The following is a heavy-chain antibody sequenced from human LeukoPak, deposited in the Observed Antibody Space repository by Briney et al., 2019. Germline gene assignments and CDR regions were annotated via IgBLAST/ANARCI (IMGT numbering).Heavy chain of an antibody. V-gene: IGHV1-2*04. CDR3: ARDSVAVHAFDI. CDR2: INPNSGGT. CDR1: GYTFTGYY. D-gene: IGHD2-2*01. J-gene: IGHJ3*02. Sequence: GASVKVSCKASGYTFTGYYMHWVRQAPGQGLEWMGWINPNSGGTNYAQKFRGWVTMTRDTSISTAYMELSRLRSDDTAVYYCARDSVAVHAFDIWGQGTMVTVSS.